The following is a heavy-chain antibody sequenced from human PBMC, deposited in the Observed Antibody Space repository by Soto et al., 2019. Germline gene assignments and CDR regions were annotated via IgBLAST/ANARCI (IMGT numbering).Heavy chain of an antibody. D-gene: IGHD1-26*01. V-gene: IGHV3-23*01. J-gene: IGHJ3*02. CDR3: AKDKVVGAIFGGNDAFDI. CDR2: ISGSGGST. CDR1: GFTFSSYA. Sequence: GGSLRLSCAASGFTFSSYAMSWVRQAPGRGLEWVSAISGSGGSTYYADSVKGRFTISRDNSKNTLYLQMNSLRAEDTAVYYCAKDKVVGAIFGGNDAFDIWGQGTMVTVSS.